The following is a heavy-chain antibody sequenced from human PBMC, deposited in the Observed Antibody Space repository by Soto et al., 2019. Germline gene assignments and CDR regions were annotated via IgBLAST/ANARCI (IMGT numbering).Heavy chain of an antibody. CDR1: GYTFASYA. CDR3: ARDRRSVTTGSPFDI. CDR2: ISAYNGNT. J-gene: IGHJ3*02. D-gene: IGHD4-17*01. V-gene: IGHV1-18*01. Sequence: ASVKVSCKASGYTFASYAISWMRQAPGQGLEWMGWISAYNGNTNYAQKLQGRVTMTTDTSTSTAYMELRSLRSDDTAVYYYARDRRSVTTGSPFDIWGQGTMVTVSS.